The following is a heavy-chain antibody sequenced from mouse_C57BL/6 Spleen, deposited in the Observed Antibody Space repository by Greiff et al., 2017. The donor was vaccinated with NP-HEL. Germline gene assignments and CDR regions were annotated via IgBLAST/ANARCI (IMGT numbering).Heavy chain of an antibody. CDR3: ARSEGYGSSYWYFDV. V-gene: IGHV1-82*01. Sequence: QVQLKQSGPELVKPGASVKISCKASGYAFSSSWMNWVKQRPGKGLEWIGRIYPGDGDTNYNGKFKGKATLTADKSSSTAYMQLSSLTSEDSAVYFCARSEGYGSSYWYFDVWGTGTTVTVSS. CDR1: GYAFSSSW. J-gene: IGHJ1*03. D-gene: IGHD1-1*01. CDR2: IYPGDGDT.